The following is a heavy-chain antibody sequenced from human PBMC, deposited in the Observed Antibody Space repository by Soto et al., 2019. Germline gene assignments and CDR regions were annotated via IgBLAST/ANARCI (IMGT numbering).Heavy chain of an antibody. J-gene: IGHJ4*02. Sequence: GGSLRLSCAASGFTFGSYTMSWVRQAPGKGLEWVSAITGSGDYTSYADSVKGRFTTSRDNFKHTLYLQMNSLRAEDTAVYYCARLPGAKLGYFDYCGQGTLVTVSS. CDR3: ARLPGAKLGYFDY. CDR1: GFTFGSYT. D-gene: IGHD7-27*01. V-gene: IGHV3-23*01. CDR2: ITGSGDYT.